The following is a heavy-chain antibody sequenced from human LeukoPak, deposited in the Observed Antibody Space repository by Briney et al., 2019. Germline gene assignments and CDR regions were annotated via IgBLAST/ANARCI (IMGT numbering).Heavy chain of an antibody. D-gene: IGHD3-10*01. CDR1: GFTFSSYW. J-gene: IGHJ6*03. CDR3: ARDHRGSGSRYYYYYMDV. Sequence: GGSLRLSCAASGFTFSSYWMHWVRQAPGKGLVWVSRINSDGTSTSYADSVKGRFTISRDNAKNTLYLQMNSVRAEDTAVYYCARDHRGSGSRYYYYYMDVWGKGTTVNISS. CDR2: INSDGTST. V-gene: IGHV3-74*01.